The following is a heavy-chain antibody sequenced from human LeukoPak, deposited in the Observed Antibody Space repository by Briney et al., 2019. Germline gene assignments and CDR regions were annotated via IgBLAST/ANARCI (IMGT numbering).Heavy chain of an antibody. CDR1: GDSISSYY. D-gene: IGHD3-22*01. CDR2: IYTSGST. CDR3: ARASYSYDINGWVPFDY. J-gene: IGHJ4*02. Sequence: SETLSLTCTVSGDSISSYYWSWIRQPAGKGLEWIGRIYTSGSTNYNPSLKSRVAISGDTSKNQFSLRLSSVTAADTAVYYCARASYSYDINGWVPFDYWGQGTLVTVSS. V-gene: IGHV4-4*07.